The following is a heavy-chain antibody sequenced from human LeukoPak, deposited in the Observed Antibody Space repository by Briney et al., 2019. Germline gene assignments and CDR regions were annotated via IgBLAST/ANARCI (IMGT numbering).Heavy chain of an antibody. CDR3: ARADYDSSGYYYSPFDY. Sequence: PGGSLRLSCAASGFTFSSYSMNWVRQAPGKGLEWVSSISSSSSYIYYADSVKGRFTISGDNAKNSLYLQMNSLRAEDTAVYYCARADYDSSGYYYSPFDYWGQGTLVTASS. J-gene: IGHJ4*02. D-gene: IGHD3-22*01. CDR2: ISSSSSYI. V-gene: IGHV3-21*01. CDR1: GFTFSSYS.